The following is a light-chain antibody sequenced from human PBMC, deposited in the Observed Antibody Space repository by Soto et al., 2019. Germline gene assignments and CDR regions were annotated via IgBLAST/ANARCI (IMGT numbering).Light chain of an antibody. CDR2: ATT. CDR3: CSYAGSVTVT. CDR1: SSDVANYNL. V-gene: IGLV2-23*01. Sequence: QSALTQPASVSGSPGQSITISCTGTSSDVANYNLVSWYQHHPGKAPQLIIYATTKRPSGVSNRYSGSKSGNTASLTISGLQAEDEDNYYCCSYAGSVTVTFGGGTQLTVL. J-gene: IGLJ2*01.